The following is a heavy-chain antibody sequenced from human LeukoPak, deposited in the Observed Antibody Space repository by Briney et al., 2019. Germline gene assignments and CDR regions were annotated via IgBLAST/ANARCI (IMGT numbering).Heavy chain of an antibody. D-gene: IGHD3-10*01. J-gene: IGHJ5*02. CDR3: AREGRITMVLDP. Sequence: ASVKVSCKASGYTFTSDYMHWVRQPPAQGLEWMGIINPSGGSTSYAQKFQGRVTMTRDTSTSTVYMELSRLRSEETAVYYCAREGRITMVLDPWGQGTLVTVSS. V-gene: IGHV1-46*01. CDR2: INPSGGST. CDR1: GYTFTSDY.